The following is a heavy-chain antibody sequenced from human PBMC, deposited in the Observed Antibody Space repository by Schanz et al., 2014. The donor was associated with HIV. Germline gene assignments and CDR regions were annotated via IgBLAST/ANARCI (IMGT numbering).Heavy chain of an antibody. D-gene: IGHD3-10*01. CDR1: GGTFSNYA. V-gene: IGHV1-69*06. Sequence: QVQLVQSGAEVKMPGSSVKVSCKASGGTFSNYAMTWVRQAPGQGLEWMAGIIPIIGTADYAQKFQGRVTITADKSTSTLYLELSSLRSEDTAVYYCVRGVIYYDSGSYYNYFDYWGQGTLVTVSS. CDR3: VRGVIYYDSGSYYNYFDY. CDR2: IIPIIGTA. J-gene: IGHJ4*02.